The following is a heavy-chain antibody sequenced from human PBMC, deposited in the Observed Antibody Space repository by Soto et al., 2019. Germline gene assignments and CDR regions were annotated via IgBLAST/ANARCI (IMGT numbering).Heavy chain of an antibody. CDR3: ARGGHSSGWWGWFDP. V-gene: IGHV1-18*01. CDR2: ISAYNGNT. D-gene: IGHD6-19*01. Sequence: ASVKVSCTTSGYTFTSYGISWVRQAPGQGLEWMGWISAYNGNTNYAQKFQGRVTINPDTSKNQFSLQLNSVTPEDTAVYYCARGGHSSGWWGWFDPWGQGTLVTVSS. J-gene: IGHJ5*02. CDR1: GYTFTSYG.